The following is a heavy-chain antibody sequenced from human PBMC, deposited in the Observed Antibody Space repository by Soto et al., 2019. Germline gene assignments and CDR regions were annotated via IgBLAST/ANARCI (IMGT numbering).Heavy chain of an antibody. V-gene: IGHV1-69*12. CDR1: GGTFSSYA. Sequence: QVQLVQSGAEVKKPGSSVKVSCKASGGTFSSYAISWVRQAPGQGLEGMGGIIPIFGTANYAQKFQGRVTITADESTSTAYLGLSSLRSAATAVYYCALGGDYFLSRSWFAPWGEGTLVTVSS. CDR3: ALGGDYFLSRSWFAP. CDR2: IIPIFGTA. J-gene: IGHJ5*02. D-gene: IGHD4-17*01.